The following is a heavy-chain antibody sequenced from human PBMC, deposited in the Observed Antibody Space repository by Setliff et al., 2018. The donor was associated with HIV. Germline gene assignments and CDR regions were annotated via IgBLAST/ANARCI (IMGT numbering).Heavy chain of an antibody. CDR3: ASGRYGRTLPWYFDL. CDR2: IYHSGST. Sequence: PSETLSLTCTVSGDSISSGYYWGWIRQPPGKGLEWIGSIYHSGSTYYNPSLKSRVTISVDTSKNQFSLKLSSVTAADTAMYYCASGRYGRTLPWYFDLWGRGTLVTVSS. CDR1: GDSISSGYY. J-gene: IGHJ2*01. D-gene: IGHD2-15*01. V-gene: IGHV4-38-2*02.